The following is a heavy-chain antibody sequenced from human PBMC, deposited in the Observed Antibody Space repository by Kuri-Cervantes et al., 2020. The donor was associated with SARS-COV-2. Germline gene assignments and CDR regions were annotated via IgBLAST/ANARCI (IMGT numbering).Heavy chain of an antibody. CDR2: MNPNSGNT. Sequence: GSVKDSCRASGYTFTSYDINWVRQATGQGLEWMGWMNPNSGNTGYAQKFQGRVTITRNTSISTAYMELSSLRSEDTAVYYCARVGYDFWSGPNWFDPWGQGTLVTVSS. CDR1: GYTFTSYD. CDR3: ARVGYDFWSGPNWFDP. J-gene: IGHJ5*02. V-gene: IGHV1-8*03. D-gene: IGHD3-3*01.